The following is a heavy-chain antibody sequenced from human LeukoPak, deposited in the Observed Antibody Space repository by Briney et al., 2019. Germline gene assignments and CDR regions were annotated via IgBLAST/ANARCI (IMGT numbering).Heavy chain of an antibody. CDR3: ARGLGSGSYYGY. CDR1: GYTFTSYY. J-gene: IGHJ4*02. V-gene: IGHV1-46*01. Sequence: ASVKVSCKASGYTFTSYYMHWVRQAPGQGLEWLGIINPSGGSTSYAQKFQGRVTLTRDTSTNTVYMELSSLRSEDTAVYYCARGLGSGSYYGYWGQGTLVTVSS. CDR2: INPSGGST. D-gene: IGHD1-26*01.